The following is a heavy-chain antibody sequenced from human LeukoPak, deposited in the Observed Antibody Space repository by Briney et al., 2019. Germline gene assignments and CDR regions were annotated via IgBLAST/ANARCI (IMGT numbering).Heavy chain of an antibody. D-gene: IGHD3-3*01. Sequence: PGGSLRLSCVASGFTFRSYWMSWVRQAPGKGLEWVATIKQDGSEKYYVDSVKGRFTTSRDIAQNSLYLQMNSLRAEDTAVYFRARDAGYDFWTGYYDFWGQGTLVTVSS. CDR1: GFTFRSYW. CDR3: ARDAGYDFWTGYYDF. CDR2: IKQDGSEK. V-gene: IGHV3-7*05. J-gene: IGHJ4*02.